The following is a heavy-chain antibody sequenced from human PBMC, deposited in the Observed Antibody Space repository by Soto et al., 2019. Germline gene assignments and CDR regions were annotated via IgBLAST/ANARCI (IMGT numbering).Heavy chain of an antibody. D-gene: IGHD2-8*01. Sequence: SVKVSCKASGFTFTSSAVQWVRQARGQRLEWIGWIVVGSGNTNYAQKFQERVTITRDMSTSTAYMELSSLRSEDTAVYYCAAGVGCTNGVCYSLDYWGQGTLLTVSS. CDR2: IVVGSGNT. V-gene: IGHV1-58*01. J-gene: IGHJ4*02. CDR3: AAGVGCTNGVCYSLDY. CDR1: GFTFTSSA.